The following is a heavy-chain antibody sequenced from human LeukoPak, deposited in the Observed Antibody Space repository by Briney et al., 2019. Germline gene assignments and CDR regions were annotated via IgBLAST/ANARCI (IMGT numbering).Heavy chain of an antibody. Sequence: SETLSLTCTVSGGSISSYYWSWIRQPPGKGLEWIGYIYYSGSTNYNPSLKSRVTISVDTSKNQFSLKLSSVTAADTAVYYCARDYGGDLFDYWGQGTLVTVSS. D-gene: IGHD4-23*01. CDR3: ARDYGGDLFDY. CDR2: IYYSGST. CDR1: GGSISSYY. J-gene: IGHJ4*02. V-gene: IGHV4-59*01.